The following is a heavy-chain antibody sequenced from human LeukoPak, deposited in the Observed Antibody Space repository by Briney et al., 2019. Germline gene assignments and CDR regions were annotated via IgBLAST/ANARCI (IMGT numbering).Heavy chain of an antibody. Sequence: SETLSLTCTVSGGSISSSSYYWGWIRQPPGKGLEWIGSIYYSGSTYYNPSLKSRVTISVDTSKNQFSLKLSSVTAADTAVYYCASITMVRGVMRGYYFDYWGQGTLVTVSS. CDR2: IYYSGST. D-gene: IGHD3-10*01. V-gene: IGHV4-39*07. J-gene: IGHJ4*02. CDR3: ASITMVRGVMRGYYFDY. CDR1: GGSISSSSYY.